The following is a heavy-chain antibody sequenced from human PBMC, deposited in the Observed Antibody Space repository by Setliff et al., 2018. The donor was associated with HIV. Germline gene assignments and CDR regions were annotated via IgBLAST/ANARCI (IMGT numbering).Heavy chain of an antibody. CDR1: GFTFSSYA. Sequence: GGSLRLSCAASGFTFSSYAMSWVRQAPGKGLEWVSAISSSGGSTNYADSVKGRLTVSRDNAKNTLYLQMDSLRSEDAAVYYCVTDIESHPYYNLDYWGQGTLVTVSS. CDR2: ISSSGGST. CDR3: VTDIESHPYYNLDY. V-gene: IGHV3-23*01. D-gene: IGHD3-10*01. J-gene: IGHJ4*02.